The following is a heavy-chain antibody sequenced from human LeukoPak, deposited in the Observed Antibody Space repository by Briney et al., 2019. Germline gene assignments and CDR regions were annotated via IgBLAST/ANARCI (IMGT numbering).Heavy chain of an antibody. Sequence: KSGGSLRLSCVASGFTFSTYSMNWVRQAPGKGLEWVSYISDTSYTIYYADSVKGRFTISRDNSRNTLYLQVSSLRAEDTAVYYCAIARSGASVGKRDHDYWGQGTLVTVSS. V-gene: IGHV3-48*01. J-gene: IGHJ4*02. CDR3: AIARSGASVGKRDHDY. CDR1: GFTFSTYS. D-gene: IGHD6-13*01. CDR2: ISDTSYTI.